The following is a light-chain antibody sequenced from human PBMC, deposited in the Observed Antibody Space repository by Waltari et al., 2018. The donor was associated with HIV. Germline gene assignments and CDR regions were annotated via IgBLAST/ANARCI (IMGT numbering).Light chain of an antibody. Sequence: QSVLTQPPSVSAAPGQRVTISCTVRSSNIGARYDVHWYQQLPGTAPKLLIYGNNNRPSGVPDRFSGSKSGTSASLAVTGLQAEDEADYYCQSYDSSLSGYVFGTGTKVTVL. CDR1: SSNIGARYD. CDR2: GNN. J-gene: IGLJ1*01. CDR3: QSYDSSLSGYV. V-gene: IGLV1-40*01.